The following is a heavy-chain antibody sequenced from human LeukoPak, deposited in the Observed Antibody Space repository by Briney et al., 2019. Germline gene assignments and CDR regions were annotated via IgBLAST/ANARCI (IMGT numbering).Heavy chain of an antibody. Sequence: PGGSLRLSCAASGFTFSSYEMNWVRQAPGKGLVWVSYISSSGSTIYYADSVKGRFTISRDNAKNSLYLQMNSLRAEDTAVYYCARDEGSGWSPGYYYYGMDVWGKGTTVTVSS. CDR2: ISSSGSTI. D-gene: IGHD6-19*01. V-gene: IGHV3-48*03. CDR3: ARDEGSGWSPGYYYYGMDV. CDR1: GFTFSSYE. J-gene: IGHJ6*04.